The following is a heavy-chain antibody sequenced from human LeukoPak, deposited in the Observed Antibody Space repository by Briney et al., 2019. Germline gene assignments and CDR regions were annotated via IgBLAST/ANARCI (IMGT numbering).Heavy chain of an antibody. V-gene: IGHV1-2*02. CDR1: GYTFTGYY. CDR3: ARQEQQLIYNWFDP. D-gene: IGHD6-13*01. Sequence: ASVKVSCKASGYTFTGYYMHWVRQAPGQGLEWMGWINPNSGGTNYAQKFQGRVTMTRDTSISTAYMELSRLRSDDTAVYYCARQEQQLIYNWFDPWGQGTLVTVSS. J-gene: IGHJ5*02. CDR2: INPNSGGT.